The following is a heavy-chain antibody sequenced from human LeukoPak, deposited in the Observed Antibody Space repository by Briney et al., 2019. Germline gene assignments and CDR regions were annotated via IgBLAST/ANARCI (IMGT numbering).Heavy chain of an antibody. CDR3: ARMVRHYGSGGGFDP. V-gene: IGHV1-46*01. J-gene: IGHJ5*02. CDR1: GYTFTSYY. Sequence: ASVKVSCKAPGYTFTSYYMHWVRQAPGQGLEWMGIINPSGGSTSYAQKFQGRVTMTRDTSTSTVYMELSSLRSEDTAVYYCARMVRHYGSGGGFDPWGQGTLVTVSS. D-gene: IGHD3-10*01. CDR2: INPSGGST.